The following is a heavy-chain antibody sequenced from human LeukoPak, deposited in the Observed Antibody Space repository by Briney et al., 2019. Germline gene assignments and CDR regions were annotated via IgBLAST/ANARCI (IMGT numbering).Heavy chain of an antibody. D-gene: IGHD4-17*01. CDR3: AKATTPVTGGAFDI. Sequence: PGRSLRLSCAASGFTFDDYAMHWVRQAPGKGLEWVSGISWNSGSIGYADSVKGRFTISRDNAKNSLYLQMNSLRAEDMALYYCAKATTPVTGGAFDIWGQGTMVTVSS. CDR2: ISWNSGSI. J-gene: IGHJ3*02. V-gene: IGHV3-9*03. CDR1: GFTFDDYA.